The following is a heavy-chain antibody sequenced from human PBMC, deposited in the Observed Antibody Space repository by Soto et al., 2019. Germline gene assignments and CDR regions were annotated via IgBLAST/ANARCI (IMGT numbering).Heavy chain of an antibody. CDR3: AKDEGRDYYYYYGMAA. CDR1: GFIFRTYG. Sequence: PGGSLRLSCAASGFIFRTYGMHWVRQAPGKGLEWVAVISMDGNNKYYADSVKGRITISRDNSKNTLYLEMNSLRAEDTAVYYCAKDEGRDYYYYYGMAAWGQGTTVTVSS. CDR2: ISMDGNNK. J-gene: IGHJ6*02. V-gene: IGHV3-30*18.